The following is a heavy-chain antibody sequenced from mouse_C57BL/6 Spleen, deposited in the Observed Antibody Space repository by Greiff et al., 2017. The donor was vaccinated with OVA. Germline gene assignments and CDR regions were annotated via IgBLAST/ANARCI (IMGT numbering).Heavy chain of an antibody. CDR1: GYTFTDYY. CDR2: INPYNGGT. CDR3: ARCLDGSSTYFDY. Sequence: VQLQQSGPVLVKPGASVKMSCKASGYTFTDYYMNWVKQSHGKSLEWIGVINPYNGGTSYNQKFKGKATLTVDKSSSTAYMELNSLTSEDSAVYYCARCLDGSSTYFDYWGQGTTLTVSS. J-gene: IGHJ2*01. D-gene: IGHD1-1*01. V-gene: IGHV1-19*01.